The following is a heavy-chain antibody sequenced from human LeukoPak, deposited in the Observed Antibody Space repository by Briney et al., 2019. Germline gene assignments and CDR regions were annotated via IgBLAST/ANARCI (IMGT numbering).Heavy chain of an antibody. V-gene: IGHV3-7*01. CDR2: IKQDGSEK. CDR3: AREGEGDYYFDY. Sequence: GGSLRLSCAASGFTFSSYWISWVRQAPGKGLEWVANIKQDGSEKYYVDSVKGRFTISRDNAKNSLYLQMNSLRAEDTAVYYCAREGEGDYYFDYWGQGTLVTVSS. CDR1: GFTFSSYW. J-gene: IGHJ4*02.